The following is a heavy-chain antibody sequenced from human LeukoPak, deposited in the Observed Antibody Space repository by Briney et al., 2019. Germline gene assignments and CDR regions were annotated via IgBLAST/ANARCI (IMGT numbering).Heavy chain of an antibody. D-gene: IGHD3-22*01. J-gene: IGHJ4*02. Sequence: SVKVSCKASGGSFSRYAISWVRQAPGQGLEWMGGIIPIFGTTNYAQKFQGRVTITADESTRTAYMELRTLRSEDTAIYYCARGSGETGGYYYVYWGRGTPVTVSS. CDR1: GGSFSRYA. CDR3: ARGSGETGGYYYVY. V-gene: IGHV1-69*01. CDR2: IIPIFGTT.